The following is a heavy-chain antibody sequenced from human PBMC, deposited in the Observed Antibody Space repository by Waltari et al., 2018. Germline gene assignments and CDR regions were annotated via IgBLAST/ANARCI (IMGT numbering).Heavy chain of an antibody. D-gene: IGHD1-1*01. J-gene: IGHJ4*02. CDR3: ARDTTGGLGHFDY. CDR2: IKQDGSEK. V-gene: IGHV3-7*03. CDR1: GFIFSNYW. Sequence: DVQLVESGGGLVQPGGSLRLSCAASGFIFSNYWMSWVRQAPGKGLEWVANIKQDGSEKDYVDSVKGRFTISRDNAKNSLYLQMNSLRAEDTAVYFCARDTTGGLGHFDYWGQGTLVTVPS.